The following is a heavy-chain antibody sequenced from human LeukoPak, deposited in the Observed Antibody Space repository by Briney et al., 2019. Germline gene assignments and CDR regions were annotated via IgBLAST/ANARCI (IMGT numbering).Heavy chain of an antibody. CDR3: ARSSGMQGSGDY. V-gene: IGHV4-31*03. CDR1: GGSISSGGYY. D-gene: IGHD1-26*01. CDR2: IYYSGST. Sequence: PSETLSLTCTVSGGSISSGGYYWSWIRQHPGKGLEWIGYIYYSGSTYYNPSLKSRVTISVDTSKNQFSLKLSSVTAADPAVYYCARSSGMQGSGDYWAREPWSPSPQ. J-gene: IGHJ4*02.